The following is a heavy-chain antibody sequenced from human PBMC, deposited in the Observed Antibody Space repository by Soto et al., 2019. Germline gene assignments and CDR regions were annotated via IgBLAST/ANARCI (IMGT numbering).Heavy chain of an antibody. D-gene: IGHD2-2*02. Sequence: ASVKVSCKASGGTFSSYAISWVRQAPGQGLEWMGGIIPNSGDTNYAQKFQGRVTMTRDTPISTAYMELSRLRSDDTAVYYCARGSRYCSSTSCYIRMAHWGQGTLVTVSS. CDR3: ARGSRYCSSTSCYIRMAH. CDR1: GGTFSSYA. J-gene: IGHJ4*02. CDR2: IIPNSGDT. V-gene: IGHV1-2*02.